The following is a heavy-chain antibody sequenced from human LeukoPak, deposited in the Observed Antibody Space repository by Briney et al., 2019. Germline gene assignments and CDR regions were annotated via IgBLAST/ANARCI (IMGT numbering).Heavy chain of an antibody. CDR2: IIPILGIA. V-gene: IGHV1-69*04. CDR1: GGTFSSYA. D-gene: IGHD6-6*01. CDR3: ASEEYSSSYNWFDP. Sequence: SVKVSCKASGGTFSSYAISWVRQAPGQGLEWMGRIIPILGIASYAQKFQGRVTMTRDTSTSTVYMELSSLGSEDTAVYYCASEEYSSSYNWFDPWGQGTLVTVSS. J-gene: IGHJ5*02.